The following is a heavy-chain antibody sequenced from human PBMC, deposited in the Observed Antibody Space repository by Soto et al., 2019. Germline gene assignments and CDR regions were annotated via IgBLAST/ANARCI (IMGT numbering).Heavy chain of an antibody. CDR1: GGSITSGNSYS. CDR2: ISRSGST. V-gene: IGHV4-30-2*01. D-gene: IGHD3-16*01. CDR3: ARAVAPYLGTWFDP. J-gene: IGHJ5*02. Sequence: SSETLSLTCTVSGGSITSGNSYSWSWIRQPPGKGLEWIGSISRSGSTSYNPSLKGRVTMSVDKSKNQFSLKLSSVTAADTAVYYCARAVAPYLGTWFDPWGQGTLVTVS.